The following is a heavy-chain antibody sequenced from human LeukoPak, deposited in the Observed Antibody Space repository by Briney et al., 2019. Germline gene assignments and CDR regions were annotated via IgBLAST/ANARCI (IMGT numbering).Heavy chain of an antibody. J-gene: IGHJ4*02. V-gene: IGHV3-11*04. D-gene: IGHD5-18*01. Sequence: GGSLRLSCAASGFTFSDYYMTWIRQAPGKGLEWVSCISSSGSTIFYADSVKGRFTISRDNAKSSLFLQMNSLRAEDTAVYYCARDQLRYGEPYFDYWGQGTLVTVSS. CDR1: GFTFSDYY. CDR2: ISSSGSTI. CDR3: ARDQLRYGEPYFDY.